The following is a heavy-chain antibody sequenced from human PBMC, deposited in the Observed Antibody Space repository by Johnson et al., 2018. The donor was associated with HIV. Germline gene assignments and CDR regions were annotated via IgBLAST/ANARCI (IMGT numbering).Heavy chain of an antibody. CDR2: INQDGSEK. CDR1: DFTFSNNA. V-gene: IGHV3-7*01. Sequence: VQLVESGGGVVQPGRSLRLSCAASDFTFSNNAIHWVRQAPGKGLEWVANINQDGSEKYFVDSVKGRFTISRDNAQNSLYLQMNTLRAEDTAVYYCARDRFPYYDFWSGYYRGYSSVLWKLSEAAFDIWGQGTMVTVSS. J-gene: IGHJ3*02. D-gene: IGHD3-3*01. CDR3: ARDRFPYYDFWSGYYRGYSSVLWKLSEAAFDI.